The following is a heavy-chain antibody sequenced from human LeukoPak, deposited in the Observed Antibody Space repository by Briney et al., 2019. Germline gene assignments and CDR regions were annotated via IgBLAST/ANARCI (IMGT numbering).Heavy chain of an antibody. J-gene: IGHJ4*02. CDR3: AKNGKYYFDY. CDR2: IYPSGNT. D-gene: IGHD1-1*01. CDR1: GGSIRSYY. Sequence: SETLSLTCTVSGGSIRSYYLSWIRQPAGKGLEWIGHIYPSGNTNYNPSLKSRVTMSVDTSKNQFSLKLSSVTAADTAVYYCAKNGKYYFDYWGQGTLVTVSS. V-gene: IGHV4-4*07.